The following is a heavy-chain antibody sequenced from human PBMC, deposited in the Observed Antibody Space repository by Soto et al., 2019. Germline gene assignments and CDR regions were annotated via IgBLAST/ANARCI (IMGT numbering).Heavy chain of an antibody. Sequence: SETLSLTCTVSGGSISSISNHWGWIRQPPGKGLEWIGNIYYSENTYYNPSLKSRVTISVDTSRNQFSLRLTSVTAADTAVYYCATHPPYGPLDHWGQGTLVTVSS. CDR1: GGSISSISNH. CDR2: IYYSENT. CDR3: ATHPPYGPLDH. V-gene: IGHV4-39*01. D-gene: IGHD4-17*01. J-gene: IGHJ4*02.